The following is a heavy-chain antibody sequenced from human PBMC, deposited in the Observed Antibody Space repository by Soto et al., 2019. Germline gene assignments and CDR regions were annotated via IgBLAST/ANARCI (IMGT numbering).Heavy chain of an antibody. CDR1: GFTFGSRA. CDR2: ITDNGGDS. Sequence: VQLLVSGGDLVQPGGSLRLSCVASGFTFGSRAMSWVRQAPGEGLEWVSTITDNGGDSKSADSVRGRFAISRDNSKNILYLQMNNLRAEDSAVYYCARGSEDSYPGSRIFDFWGRGTLVSVSS. D-gene: IGHD3-10*01. J-gene: IGHJ4*02. CDR3: ARGSEDSYPGSRIFDF. V-gene: IGHV3-23*01.